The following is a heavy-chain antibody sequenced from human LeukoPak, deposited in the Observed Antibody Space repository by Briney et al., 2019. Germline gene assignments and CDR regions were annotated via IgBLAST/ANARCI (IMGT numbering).Heavy chain of an antibody. J-gene: IGHJ4*02. CDR1: GYTFTSYD. V-gene: IGHV1-8*01. Sequence: ASVKVSCKASGYTFTSYDINWVRQATGQGLEWMGWMNPNSGNTGYAQKFQGRVTMTRNTSISTAYMELSSLRSEDTAVYYCARAYSSGSPRDYWGQGTLVTVSS. CDR3: ARAYSSGSPRDY. CDR2: MNPNSGNT. D-gene: IGHD3-10*01.